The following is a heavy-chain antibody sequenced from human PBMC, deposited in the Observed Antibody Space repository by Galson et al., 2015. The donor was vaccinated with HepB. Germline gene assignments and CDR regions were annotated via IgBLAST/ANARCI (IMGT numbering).Heavy chain of an antibody. D-gene: IGHD2-2*01. J-gene: IGHJ5*02. V-gene: IGHV3-48*02. CDR2: ISGSGSTK. Sequence: SLRLSCAASGFTFNTHGMNWVRQAPGKGLEWVSYISGSGSTKYYADSVKGRFTISRDNAKNSLYLQMNSLRDDDTAVYYCARDASKLVVSLPSWFDPWGQGTLVTVSS. CDR1: GFTFNTHG. CDR3: ARDASKLVVSLPSWFDP.